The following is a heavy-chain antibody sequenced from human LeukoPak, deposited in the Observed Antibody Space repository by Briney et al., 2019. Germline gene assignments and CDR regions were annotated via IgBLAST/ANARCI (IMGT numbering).Heavy chain of an antibody. CDR1: GFTFSSYG. D-gene: IGHD4-17*01. CDR2: ISYDGSNK. V-gene: IGHV3-30*18. J-gene: IGHJ4*02. CDR3: AKGHDDGDYDY. Sequence: GGSLRLSCAASGFTFSSYGMHWVRQAPGKGLEWVAVISYDGSNKYYADSVKGRFTISRDNSKNTLYLQMNSLRAEDTAVYYCAKGHDDGDYDYWGQGTLVTVSS.